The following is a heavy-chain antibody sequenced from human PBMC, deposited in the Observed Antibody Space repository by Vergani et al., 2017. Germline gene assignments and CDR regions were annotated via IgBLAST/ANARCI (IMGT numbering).Heavy chain of an antibody. D-gene: IGHD3-3*01. CDR1: GFTFSSYA. CDR3: SKVSNFWSGYFYFDP. V-gene: IGHV3-23*01. CDR2: ISGSGGST. Sequence: EVQLLESGGGLVQPGGSLRLSCAASGFTFSSYAMSWVRQAPGKGLEWVSTISGSGGSTYYADSVKCRFTISRDNYKNTLYLQMNSLRAEDTAVYYCSKVSNFWSGYFYFDPWGQGTLVTVSS. J-gene: IGHJ5*02.